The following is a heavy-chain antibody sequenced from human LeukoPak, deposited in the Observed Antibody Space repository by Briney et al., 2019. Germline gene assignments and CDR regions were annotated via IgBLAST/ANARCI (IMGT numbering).Heavy chain of an antibody. CDR3: ARGAGSAAAGTPTTNYFDY. J-gene: IGHJ4*02. V-gene: IGHV4-34*01. Sequence: SETLSLTCAVYGGSFSGYYWSWIRQPPGKGLEWIGEINHSGSTNYNPSLKSRVTISVDTSKNQFSLKLSSVTAADTAVYYCARGAGSAAAGTPTTNYFDYWSQGTLVTVSS. CDR2: INHSGST. CDR1: GGSFSGYY. D-gene: IGHD6-13*01.